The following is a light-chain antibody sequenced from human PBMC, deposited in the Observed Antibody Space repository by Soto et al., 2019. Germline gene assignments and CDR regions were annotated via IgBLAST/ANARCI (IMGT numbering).Light chain of an antibody. CDR2: EVT. CDR1: SRDVGPYKY. Sequence: QSVLTQPPSASGSLGQSVTISCTGTSRDVGPYKYVSWYQQYPGKAPKLIIYEVTKRPSGVPDRFSGSKSGNTASLTVSGLQADDEADYYCVSFAGGTYVFGTGTKVTVL. J-gene: IGLJ1*01. V-gene: IGLV2-8*01. CDR3: VSFAGGTYV.